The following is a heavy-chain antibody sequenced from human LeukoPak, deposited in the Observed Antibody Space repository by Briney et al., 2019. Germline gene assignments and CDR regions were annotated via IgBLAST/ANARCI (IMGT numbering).Heavy chain of an antibody. D-gene: IGHD2-2*02. CDR2: INHSGST. CDR1: GGSFSGYY. V-gene: IGHV4-34*01. Sequence: PSETLSLTCAVYGGSFSGYYWSWIRQPPGKGLEWIGEINHSGSTNYKPSLTSRVTIAVDTSKNQFSLKLSSVTAADTAVYYCARGRYCSSTSCYRHWFDPWGQGTLVTVSS. CDR3: ARGRYCSSTSCYRHWFDP. J-gene: IGHJ5*02.